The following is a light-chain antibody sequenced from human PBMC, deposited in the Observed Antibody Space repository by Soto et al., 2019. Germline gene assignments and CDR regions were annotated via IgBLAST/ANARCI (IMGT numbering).Light chain of an antibody. V-gene: IGKV3-11*01. CDR1: QSVGSF. Sequence: EIVLTQSPATLSLSPGERATLSCRASQSVGSFLAWSQQKPGQPPRLLIYDASNRATGIPARFSGSGSGTDFTLTISSLEPEDFAVYYCQQRSNWPPYTFGQGTKREIK. CDR3: QQRSNWPPYT. CDR2: DAS. J-gene: IGKJ2*01.